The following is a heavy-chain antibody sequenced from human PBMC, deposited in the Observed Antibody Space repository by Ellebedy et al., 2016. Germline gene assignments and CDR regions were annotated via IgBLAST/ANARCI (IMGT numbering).Heavy chain of an antibody. V-gene: IGHV3-7*03. D-gene: IGHD3-10*01. CDR1: GFTFSSYW. CDR3: AKDRNYYGSGSYFDY. CDR2: IKQDGSEK. Sequence: GGSLRLXXAASGFTFSSYWMSWVRQAPGKGLEWVASIKQDGSEKYSVDSVKGRFTISRDNAKNSLYLQMNSLRAVDTALYYCAKDRNYYGSGSYFDYWGQGTLVTVSS. J-gene: IGHJ4*02.